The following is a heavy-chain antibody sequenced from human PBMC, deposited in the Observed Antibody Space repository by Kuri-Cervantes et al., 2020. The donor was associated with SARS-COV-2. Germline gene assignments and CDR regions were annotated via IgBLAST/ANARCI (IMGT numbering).Heavy chain of an antibody. CDR2: VYYTGST. CDR1: GGSITSSY. V-gene: IGHV4-59*01. J-gene: IGHJ5*02. Sequence: ESLKISCSVSGGSITSSYWSWLRQPPGMGLEWIGYVYYTGSTNYNPSLKSRVSITIDTSKRQFSLKLTSVTAADTAVYYCARVVDRGNNYIFDWFDPWGQGTLVTVSS. CDR3: ARVVDRGNNYIFDWFDP. D-gene: IGHD5-24*01.